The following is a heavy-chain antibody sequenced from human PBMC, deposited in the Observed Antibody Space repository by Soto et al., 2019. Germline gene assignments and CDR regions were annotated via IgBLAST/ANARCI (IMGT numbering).Heavy chain of an antibody. CDR2: ISGSGGST. CDR1: GFTFSSYA. D-gene: IGHD2-15*01. J-gene: IGHJ3*02. CDR3: AKDDIVVVGYAFEI. Sequence: EVQLLESGGGWVQTGGSLRLSCAASGFTFSSYAMSWVRQAPGKGLEWVSAISGSGGSTYYADSLKGRCTISRDNCKNTLYLRMNSLRDEDTAVYYGAKDDIVVVGYAFEIWGQGTMVTVSS. V-gene: IGHV3-23*01.